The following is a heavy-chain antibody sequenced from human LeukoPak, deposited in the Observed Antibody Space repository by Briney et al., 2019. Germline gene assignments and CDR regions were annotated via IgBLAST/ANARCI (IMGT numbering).Heavy chain of an antibody. J-gene: IGHJ5*02. D-gene: IGHD6-19*01. CDR1: GYSFTSYW. CDR3: ARQTGIAVAGSFWFDP. CDR2: IYPGDSDT. Sequence: GESLKISCKGSGYSFTSYWIGWVRQMPGKGLEWMGIIYPGDSDTRYSPSFQGQVTISADKSISTAYLQWSSLKASDTAMNYCARQTGIAVAGSFWFDPWGQGTLVTVSS. V-gene: IGHV5-51*01.